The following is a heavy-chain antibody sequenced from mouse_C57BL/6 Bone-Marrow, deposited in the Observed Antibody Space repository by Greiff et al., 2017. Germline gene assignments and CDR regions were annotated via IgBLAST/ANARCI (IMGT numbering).Heavy chain of an antibody. CDR3: TREGGSYAMDY. CDR2: ISSGGDYI. D-gene: IGHD1-1*02. J-gene: IGHJ4*01. Sequence: EVMLVESGEGLVKPGGSLKLSCAPSEFTFSSYAMSWVRRTPEKRLGWVAYISSGGDYIFYPATVKGRFTISRDNARNTQYLQMSSVESEDTAMYYCTREGGSYAMDYWGQGTSVTVSS. V-gene: IGHV5-9-1*02. CDR1: EFTFSSYA.